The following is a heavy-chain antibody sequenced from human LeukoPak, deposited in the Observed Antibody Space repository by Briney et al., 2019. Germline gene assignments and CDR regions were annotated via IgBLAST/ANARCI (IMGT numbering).Heavy chain of an antibody. D-gene: IGHD5-18*01. CDR1: GFTFSSYS. J-gene: IGHJ4*02. CDR2: IRYDGSNK. CDR3: ATGDTAMVRLFDY. V-gene: IGHV3-30*02. Sequence: GGSLRLSCAASGFTFSSYSMHWVRQAPGKGLEWVAFIRYDGSNKYYADSVKGRFTISRDNSKNTLYLQMNSLRAEDTAVYYCATGDTAMVRLFDYWGQGTLVTVSS.